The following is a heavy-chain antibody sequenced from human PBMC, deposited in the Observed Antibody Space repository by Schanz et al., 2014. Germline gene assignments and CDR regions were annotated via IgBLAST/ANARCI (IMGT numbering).Heavy chain of an antibody. V-gene: IGHV3-23*01. CDR1: GFTFSNYA. J-gene: IGHJ4*02. CDR3: VSSGSYSSYAF. Sequence: EVQLLESGGGLVKPGGSLRLSCAGSGFTFSNYAMTWVRQAPGKGLEWVSAMNESHSTIYYADSVKGRFTISRDNAKNSLYLQMNSLRAEDTAVYHCVSSGSYSSYAFWGQGTLVTVSS. D-gene: IGHD3-10*01. CDR2: MNESHSTI.